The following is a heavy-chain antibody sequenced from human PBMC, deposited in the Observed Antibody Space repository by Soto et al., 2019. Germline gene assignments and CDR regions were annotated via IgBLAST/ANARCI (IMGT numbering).Heavy chain of an antibody. J-gene: IGHJ6*02. V-gene: IGHV4-59*01. CDR1: GGSFSSYY. CDR2: IYYSGST. Sequence: SETLSLTCPVSGGSFSSYYWSWIRQPPGKALEWIGYIYYSGSTNYNPSLKSRVTISVDTSKNQFSLKLSSVTAADTAVYYCARQMRGATISIYYYGMDVWGQGTTVTVSS. D-gene: IGHD5-12*01. CDR3: ARQMRGATISIYYYGMDV.